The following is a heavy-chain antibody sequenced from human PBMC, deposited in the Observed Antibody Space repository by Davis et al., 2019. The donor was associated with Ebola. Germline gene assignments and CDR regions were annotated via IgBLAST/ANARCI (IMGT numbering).Heavy chain of an antibody. J-gene: IGHJ6*04. Sequence: SETLSLTCSVAGGSISSGGYYWNWIRQHPGEGLEWIGIIYYSGTTHYNPSLKSRVTISVDTSKNQFSLKLSSVTAADTAVYYCARGLESSSYGMDVWGKGTTVTVSS. V-gene: IGHV4-31*03. CDR3: ARGLESSSYGMDV. CDR2: IYYSGTT. CDR1: GGSISSGGYY. D-gene: IGHD6-6*01.